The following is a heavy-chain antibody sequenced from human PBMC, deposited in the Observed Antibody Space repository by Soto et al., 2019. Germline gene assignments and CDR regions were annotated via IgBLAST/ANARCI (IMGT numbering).Heavy chain of an antibody. V-gene: IGHV3-53*01. J-gene: IGHJ4*02. CDR1: GFAVSSKY. CDR2: LYGGGTT. Sequence: EVQLVESGGGLIQPGGSLSLSCAASGFAVSSKYMTWVRQAPGKGLEWVAVLYGGGTTYYADSVKGRFTISRDTSKHTLDLQMNRMRAEDTAVYYCVQTPGWPGFDFMGQGTLVTVSS. CDR3: VQTPGWPGFDF. D-gene: IGHD6-19*01.